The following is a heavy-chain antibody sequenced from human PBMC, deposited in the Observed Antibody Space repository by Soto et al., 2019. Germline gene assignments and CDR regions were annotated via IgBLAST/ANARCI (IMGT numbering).Heavy chain of an antibody. J-gene: IGHJ4*02. CDR3: AKREGNTYGLFH. CDR2: IKTDGSST. D-gene: IGHD5-18*01. CDR1: GFSFSSYW. V-gene: IGHV3-74*01. Sequence: EVQLVESGGGLVQPGGSLRLSCAASGFSFSSYWMHWVRQAPGKGLVWVSRIKTDGSSTDYADSVKGRFTISRDNAKNTLYLQMNSLRAEDTAVYYCAKREGNTYGLFHWGQGPLVTVSS.